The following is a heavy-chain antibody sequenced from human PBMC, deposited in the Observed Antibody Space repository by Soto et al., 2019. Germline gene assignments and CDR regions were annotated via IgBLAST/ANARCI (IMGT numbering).Heavy chain of an antibody. D-gene: IGHD4-4*01. CDR1: GGSISNYY. Sequence: SETLSLTCTVSGGSISNYYWSWIRQPPGKGLEWIGHVYYSGSTKDNPSPKSRVTISVDTSKNQFSLKLSSVTAADTAVYFCARAEMTTIRAFDIWGQGTMVTVSS. J-gene: IGHJ3*02. V-gene: IGHV4-59*01. CDR3: ARAEMTTIRAFDI. CDR2: VYYSGST.